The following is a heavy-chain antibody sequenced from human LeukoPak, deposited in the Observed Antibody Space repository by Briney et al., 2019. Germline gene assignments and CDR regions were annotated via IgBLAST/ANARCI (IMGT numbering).Heavy chain of an antibody. V-gene: IGHV1-69*13. CDR1: GGTFSSYA. J-gene: IGHJ6*03. CDR3: ARGGKVRGVRYYYYYYMDV. D-gene: IGHD3-10*01. CDR2: IIPIFGTA. Sequence: SVKVSCKASGGTFSSYAISWVRQAPGQGLEWMGGIIPIFGTANYAQKFQGRVTITADESTSTAYMELSSLRSEDTAVYYCARGGKVRGVRYYYYYYMDVWGKGTTVTISS.